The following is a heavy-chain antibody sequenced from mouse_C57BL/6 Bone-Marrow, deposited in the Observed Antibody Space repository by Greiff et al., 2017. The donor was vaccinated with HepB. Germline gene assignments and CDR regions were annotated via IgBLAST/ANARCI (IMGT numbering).Heavy chain of an antibody. CDR2: ISGGGGNT. CDR3: ARHGWPGDY. D-gene: IGHD3-3*01. J-gene: IGHJ3*01. V-gene: IGHV5-9*01. Sequence: EVKLMESGGGLVKPGGSLKLSCAASGFTFSSYTMSWVRQTPEKRLEWVATISGGGGNTYYPDSVKGRFTISRDNAKNTLYLQMSSLRSEDTALYYCARHGWPGDYWGQGTLVTVSA. CDR1: GFTFSSYT.